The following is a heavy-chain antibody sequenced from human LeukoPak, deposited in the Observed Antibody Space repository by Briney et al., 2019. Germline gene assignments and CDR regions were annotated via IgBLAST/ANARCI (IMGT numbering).Heavy chain of an antibody. CDR2: IYYSGST. J-gene: IGHJ4*02. Sequence: PSETLSLTCTVSGGSISSSSYYWGWIRQPPGKGLEWIGSIYYSGSTYYNPSLKSRVTISVDTSKNQFSLKLSSVTAADTAVYYLSQETVTNPNWEQGTLVNVSS. CDR3: SQETVTNPN. D-gene: IGHD4-17*01. CDR1: GGSISSSSYY. V-gene: IGHV4-39*01.